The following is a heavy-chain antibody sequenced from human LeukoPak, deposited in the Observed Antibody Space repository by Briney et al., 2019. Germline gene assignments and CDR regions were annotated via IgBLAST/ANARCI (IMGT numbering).Heavy chain of an antibody. CDR1: GFSFSIFW. CDR3: ALWKYGNSPLDF. V-gene: IGHV3-23*01. J-gene: IGHJ4*02. D-gene: IGHD6-6*01. CDR2: ISGSGGST. Sequence: QPGGSLRLSCSASGFSFSIFWMSWVRQAPGKGLEWVSAISGSGGSTYYADSVKGRFTISRDNSKNTLYLQMNSLRAEDTAVYYCALWKYGNSPLDFWGQGTLVTVSS.